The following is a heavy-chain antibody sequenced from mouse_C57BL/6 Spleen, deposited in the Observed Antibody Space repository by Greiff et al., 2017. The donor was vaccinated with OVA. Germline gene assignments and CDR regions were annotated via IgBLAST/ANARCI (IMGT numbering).Heavy chain of an antibody. J-gene: IGHJ4*01. V-gene: IGHV1-80*01. CDR3: ARDGSSSYYYAMDY. CDR1: GYAFSSYW. D-gene: IGHD1-1*01. CDR2: IYPGDGDT. Sequence: QVQLQQSGAELVKPGASVKISCKASGYAFSSYWMNWVKQRPGKGLEWIGQIYPGDGDTNYNGKLKGKATLTADKSSSTAYMQLSSLTSEDSAVYFCARDGSSSYYYAMDYWGQGTSVTVSS.